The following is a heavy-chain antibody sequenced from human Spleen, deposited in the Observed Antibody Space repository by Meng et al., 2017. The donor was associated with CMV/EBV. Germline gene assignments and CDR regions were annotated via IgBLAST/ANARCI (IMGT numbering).Heavy chain of an antibody. CDR2: IYYSGST. Sequence: SETLSLTCTVSGGSINSNYWSWIRQPPGKGLEWIGYIYYSGSTTYNPSLKSRVTISVDTSKNQFSLKLSSVTAADTAVYYCARGPSPSWARYFDYWGQGTLVTVSS. V-gene: IGHV4-59*12. J-gene: IGHJ4*02. D-gene: IGHD3-16*01. CDR1: GGSINSNY. CDR3: ARGPSPSWARYFDY.